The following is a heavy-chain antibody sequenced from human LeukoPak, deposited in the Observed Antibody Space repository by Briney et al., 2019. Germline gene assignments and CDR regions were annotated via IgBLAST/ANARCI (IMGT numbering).Heavy chain of an antibody. Sequence: GGSLRLSCAASGFTFSSNAMSWVRQAPGKGLEWVSAISGSGGTTYYADSVKGRFTFSRDNSKNTLYLQMNSLRAEDTALYYCAKDRTPATRGVDYWGQGTLVTVSS. D-gene: IGHD3-10*01. CDR1: GFTFSSNA. J-gene: IGHJ4*02. CDR2: ISGSGGTT. CDR3: AKDRTPATRGVDY. V-gene: IGHV3-23*01.